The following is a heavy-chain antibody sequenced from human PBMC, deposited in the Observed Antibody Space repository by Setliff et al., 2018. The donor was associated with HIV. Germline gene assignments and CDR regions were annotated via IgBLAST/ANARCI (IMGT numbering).Heavy chain of an antibody. D-gene: IGHD6-13*01. CDR3: ARDPGYSTSWYYFDY. Sequence: GASVKVSCKASGYTLTGYYMHWVRQAPGQGLEWMGGAIPMLGIANHVHKFQGRVTITADKSTSTAYMELSSLRSEDTAVYYCARDPGYSTSWYYFDYWGQGTLVTVSS. CDR2: AIPMLGIA. CDR1: GYTLTGYY. J-gene: IGHJ4*02. V-gene: IGHV1-69*10.